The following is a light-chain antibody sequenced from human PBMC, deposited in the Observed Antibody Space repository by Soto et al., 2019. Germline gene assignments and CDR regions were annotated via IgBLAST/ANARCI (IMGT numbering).Light chain of an antibody. CDR2: DAS. J-gene: IGKJ4*01. Sequence: EIVLTHSPATLYLSPGERATLSCRASQSVSSYLAWYQQKPGQAPRLLIYDASNRATGIPARFSVSGSGTDFTLTISSLEPEDFAVYYCQQRSNWPLALTFGGGTNVEIK. CDR1: QSVSSY. V-gene: IGKV3-11*01. CDR3: QQRSNWPLALT.